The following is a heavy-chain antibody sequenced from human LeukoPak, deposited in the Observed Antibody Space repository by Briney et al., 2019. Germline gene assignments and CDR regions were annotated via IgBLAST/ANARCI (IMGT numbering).Heavy chain of an antibody. J-gene: IGHJ5*02. CDR1: GGSISSYY. V-gene: IGHV4-59*01. CDR3: ARDQKINYYDSSGYYVSWFDP. D-gene: IGHD3-22*01. CDR2: IYYSGST. Sequence: SETLSLTCTVSGGSISSYYWSWIRQPPGKGLEWIGYIYYSGSTNYNPSLKSRVTISVDTSKNQFSLKLSSVTAADAAVYYCARDQKINYYDSSGYYVSWFDPWGQGTLVTVPS.